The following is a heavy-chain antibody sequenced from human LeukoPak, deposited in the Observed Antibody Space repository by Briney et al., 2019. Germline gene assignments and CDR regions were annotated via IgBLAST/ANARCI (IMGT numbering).Heavy chain of an antibody. CDR1: GYTFTGYY. CDR2: INPNSGGT. J-gene: IGHJ4*02. D-gene: IGHD6-19*01. CDR3: ARDAGSGEQWLILPPFDY. Sequence: ASVKVSCKASGYTFTGYYMHWVRQAPGQGLEWMGWINPNSGGTNYAQKFQGRVTMTRDTSISTAYMELSRLRSDDTAVYYCARDAGSGEQWLILPPFDYWGQGTLVTVSS. V-gene: IGHV1-2*02.